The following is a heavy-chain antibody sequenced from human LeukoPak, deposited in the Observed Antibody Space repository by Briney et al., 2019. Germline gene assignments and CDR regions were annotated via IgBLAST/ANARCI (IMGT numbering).Heavy chain of an antibody. D-gene: IGHD3-22*01. J-gene: IGHJ3*02. CDR1: GFTFSSYA. V-gene: IGHV3-23*01. CDR2: VSGSGDST. Sequence: GGSLRLSCAASGFTFSSYAMSWVRQAPGKGLEWVSGVSGSGDSTHYADSVKGRFTISRDNPKNTLYLQMNSLKAEDTAVYYCAKETASGYGAFDIWGQGTMVTVSS. CDR3: AKETASGYGAFDI.